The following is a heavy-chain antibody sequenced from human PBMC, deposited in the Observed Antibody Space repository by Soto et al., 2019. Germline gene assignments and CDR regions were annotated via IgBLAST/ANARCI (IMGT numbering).Heavy chain of an antibody. CDR1: GFTVSHNY. Sequence: GGSLRLSCAASGFTVSHNYMIWVRQAPGKGLEWVSIIYSAGTTYYADSVKDRFTISRDNSKNTLYLQMNSLRAEDTAVYYCAARLEYQLLSTFDICGPGTMVTVSS. D-gene: IGHD2-2*01. CDR2: IYSAGTT. V-gene: IGHV3-66*01. CDR3: AARLEYQLLSTFDI. J-gene: IGHJ3*02.